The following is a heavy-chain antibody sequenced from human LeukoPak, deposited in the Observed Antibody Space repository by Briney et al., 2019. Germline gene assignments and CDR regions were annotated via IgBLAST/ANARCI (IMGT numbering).Heavy chain of an antibody. V-gene: IGHV3-7*01. D-gene: IGHD2-2*01. J-gene: IGHJ4*02. CDR2: IKEDGSVK. CDR3: ATSSDAPGNY. CDR1: GFTFSSYW. Sequence: GGSLRLSCAASGFTFSSYWTSWVRQAPGKGLEWVANIKEDGSVKYYVGAVKGRFTISRDNAENSLYLQMNSLRAEDTAVYYCATSSDAPGNYWGQGTLVTVSS.